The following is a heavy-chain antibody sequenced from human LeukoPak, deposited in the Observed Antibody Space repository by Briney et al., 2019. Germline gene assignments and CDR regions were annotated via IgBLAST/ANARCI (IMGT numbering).Heavy chain of an antibody. Sequence: GGSLRLSCAASGFTFSSYEMNWVRQAPGKGLEWVSYISSSGSTIYYADSVKGRFTISRDNSKNTLYLQMNSLRAEDTAVYYCAKGTQQWLNADDYWGQGTLVTVSS. CDR3: AKGTQQWLNADDY. V-gene: IGHV3-48*03. D-gene: IGHD6-19*01. CDR1: GFTFSSYE. J-gene: IGHJ4*02. CDR2: ISSSGSTI.